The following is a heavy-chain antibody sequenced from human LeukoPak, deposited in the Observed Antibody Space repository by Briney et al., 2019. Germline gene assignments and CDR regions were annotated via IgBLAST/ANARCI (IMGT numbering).Heavy chain of an antibody. CDR2: IYYSGST. J-gene: IGHJ3*02. D-gene: IGHD5-18*01. V-gene: IGHV4-59*01. CDR3: ARSGYKYGADAFDI. Sequence: SETLSLTCTVSGDSISSYYWGWIRQPPGKGLEWIGYIYYSGSTNYDPSLKSRVTMSVDTSKNRFSLRLSSVTAADTAMYYCARSGYKYGADAFDIWGQGTMVTVSS. CDR1: GDSISSYY.